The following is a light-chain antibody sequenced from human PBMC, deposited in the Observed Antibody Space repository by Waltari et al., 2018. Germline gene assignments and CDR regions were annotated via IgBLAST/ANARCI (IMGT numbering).Light chain of an antibody. Sequence: SYPQKPCQDPRLLTEGASTKATGIPAWFSGIRSGTEFTLTISTLQSEDFAVYYCQQYNSWLLYPVGQGTKRE. V-gene: IGKV3-15*01. CDR2: GAS. CDR3: QQYNSWLLYP. J-gene: IGKJ2*01.